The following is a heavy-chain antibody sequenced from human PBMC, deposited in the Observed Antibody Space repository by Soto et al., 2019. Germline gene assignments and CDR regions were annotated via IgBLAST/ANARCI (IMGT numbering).Heavy chain of an antibody. Sequence: QLQLQESGSGLVKPSQTLSLTCAVSGCSISIGRYSWGWIRQPPGKGLVWFCYSYHSGSTYYNPSLKSRVTISVYRAKNQFSLKVNSVTAADTAVYYCARVPSHSSGYYGPNYYYYGIDVW. J-gene: IGHJ6*01. CDR2: SYHSGST. D-gene: IGHD3-22*01. V-gene: IGHV4-30-2*01. CDR3: ARVPSHSSGYYGPNYYYYGIDV. CDR1: GCSISIGRYS.